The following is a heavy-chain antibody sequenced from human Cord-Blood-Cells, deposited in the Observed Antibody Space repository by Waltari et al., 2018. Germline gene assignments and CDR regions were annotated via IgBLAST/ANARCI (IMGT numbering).Heavy chain of an antibody. CDR3: ARRRGIAAALNWFDP. CDR2: INHSGST. D-gene: IGHD6-13*01. J-gene: IGHJ5*02. V-gene: IGHV4-34*01. Sequence: QVQLQQWGAGRSKPSATLSLTCAVYGGSFSGSYWRWFSPPPGKGLEWIGEINHSGSTNYNPSLKSRVTISVDTSKNQFSLKLSSVTAADTAVYYCARRRGIAAALNWFDPWGQGTLVTVSS. CDR1: GGSFSGSY.